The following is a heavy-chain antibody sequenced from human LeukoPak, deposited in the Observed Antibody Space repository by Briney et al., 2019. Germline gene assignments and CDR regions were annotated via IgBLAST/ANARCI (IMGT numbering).Heavy chain of an antibody. D-gene: IGHD4/OR15-4a*01. CDR3: VSSMVSIEGFFNS. CDR1: GFTFSNYA. CDR2: LSGSGGRI. Sequence: GGSLRLSCAASGFTFSNYAMSWVRQAPGKGLEWASTLSGSGGRIYYADSVKGRFTISRDNSKNTLYLQINSLRAEDTAVYYCVSSMVSIEGFFNSWGQGTLVTVSS. J-gene: IGHJ4*02. V-gene: IGHV3-23*01.